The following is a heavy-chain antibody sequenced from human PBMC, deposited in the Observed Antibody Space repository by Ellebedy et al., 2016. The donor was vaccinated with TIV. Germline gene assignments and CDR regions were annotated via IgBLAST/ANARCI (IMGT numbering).Heavy chain of an antibody. CDR1: GFTFSSYA. V-gene: IGHV3-23*01. J-gene: IGHJ4*02. CDR3: AKGPWGVVVVTAIPYFDY. CDR2: ISGSGGST. Sequence: PGGSLRLSCAASGFTFSSYAMSWVRQAPGKGLEWVSAISGSGGSTYYADSVKGRFTISRDNSKNTLYLQMNSLRAEDTAVYYCAKGPWGVVVVTAIPYFDYWGQGTLVTVSS. D-gene: IGHD2-21*02.